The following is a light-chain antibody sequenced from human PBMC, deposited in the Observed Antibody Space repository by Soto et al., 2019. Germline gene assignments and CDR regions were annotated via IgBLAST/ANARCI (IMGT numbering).Light chain of an antibody. CDR1: QGLNNY. J-gene: IGKJ3*01. CDR3: QQLNSYTFT. Sequence: DIQLTQSPSFLSASVGDRVTITCRASQGLNNYLAWYQQNPGKAPKLLIYAASTLQSGVPSRFSGSGSGTEFTLTISSLQPEDFATYYCQQLNSYTFTFGPGTKLEIK. CDR2: AAS. V-gene: IGKV1-9*01.